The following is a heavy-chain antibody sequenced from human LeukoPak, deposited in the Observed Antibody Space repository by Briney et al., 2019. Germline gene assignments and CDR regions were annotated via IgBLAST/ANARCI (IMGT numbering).Heavy chain of an antibody. CDR3: ARDRTITMVRGVITQDQFDY. D-gene: IGHD3-10*01. V-gene: IGHV1-18*01. Sequence: GASVKVSCKASGYTFNAYAISWVRRAPGQGLEWMGWISAYNGNTNNAQQFQGRVNMTTDKSTSTAYMELRSLRSDDTAMYYCARDRTITMVRGVITQDQFDYWGQGTLVTVSS. J-gene: IGHJ4*02. CDR2: ISAYNGNT. CDR1: GYTFNAYA.